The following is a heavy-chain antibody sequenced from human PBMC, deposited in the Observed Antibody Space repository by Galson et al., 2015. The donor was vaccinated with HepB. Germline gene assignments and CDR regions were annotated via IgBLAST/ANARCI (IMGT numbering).Heavy chain of an antibody. D-gene: IGHD3/OR15-3a*01. J-gene: IGHJ4*02. CDR1: GFTFSNHA. V-gene: IGHV3-30-3*01. Sequence: SLRLSCAASGFTFSNHAMHWVRQAPGKGLEWVAVISYDGNNKYYADSVKGRFTISRDNSRNMLYVQMSNLRVEDTAVYYCARGTGEFDYWGQGTLVSVSS. CDR2: ISYDGNNK. CDR3: ARGTGEFDY.